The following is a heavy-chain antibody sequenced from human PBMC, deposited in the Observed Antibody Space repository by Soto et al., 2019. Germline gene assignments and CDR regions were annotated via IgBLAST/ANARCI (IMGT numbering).Heavy chain of an antibody. CDR2: LSSRGSRT. V-gene: IGHV3-23*01. D-gene: IGHD2-8*01. J-gene: IGHJ3*02. Sequence: EVQLLESGGDLVQPGGSLRLSCAASGFTFNDYALTWVRQVPGKGLEWVSSLSSRGSRTHYAESVKGRFTTSRDNIKNTVYLQMNSLRAEDTAVYYCARDRAVYCSNGICLAAFDIWGQGTLVTVSS. CDR3: ARDRAVYCSNGICLAAFDI. CDR1: GFTFNDYA.